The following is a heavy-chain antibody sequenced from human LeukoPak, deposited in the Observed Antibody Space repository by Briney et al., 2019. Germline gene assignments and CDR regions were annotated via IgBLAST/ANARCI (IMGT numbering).Heavy chain of an antibody. Sequence: SETLSLTCTVSGGSISSSSYYWGWIRQPPGKGLEWIGSIYYSGSTNYNPSLKSRVTISVDTSKNQFSLKLSSVTAADTAVYYCAGGYSYGLTSYYYYGMDVWGQGTTVTVSS. CDR2: IYYSGST. CDR1: GGSISSSSYY. D-gene: IGHD5-18*01. CDR3: AGGYSYGLTSYYYYGMDV. V-gene: IGHV4-39*07. J-gene: IGHJ6*02.